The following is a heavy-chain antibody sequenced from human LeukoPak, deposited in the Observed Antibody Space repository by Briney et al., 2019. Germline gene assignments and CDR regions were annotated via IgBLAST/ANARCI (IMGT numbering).Heavy chain of an antibody. Sequence: ASVKVSCKASGYSFTGYYMHWVRQAPGQGLGWMGWINPSGGSTSYAQKFQGRVTMTRDMSTSTVYMELSSLRSEDTAVYYCARAVWGMYYDSSGYTSGYFDYWGQGTLVTVSS. CDR2: INPSGGST. V-gene: IGHV1-46*01. CDR1: GYSFTGYY. J-gene: IGHJ4*02. D-gene: IGHD3-22*01. CDR3: ARAVWGMYYDSSGYTSGYFDY.